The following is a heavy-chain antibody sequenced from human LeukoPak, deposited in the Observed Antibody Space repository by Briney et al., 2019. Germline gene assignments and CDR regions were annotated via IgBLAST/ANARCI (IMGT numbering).Heavy chain of an antibody. CDR3: ARVDVGYDFWSGFPGFDP. CDR2: IYYSGST. CDR1: GGSISSYY. D-gene: IGHD3-3*01. Sequence: SETLSLTCTVSGGSISSYYWSSLRQPPGKGLEWIGYIYYSGSTNYNPSLKSRVTISVDTSKNQFSLKLSSVTAADTALYYCARVDVGYDFWSGFPGFDPSGQGTLVTVSS. J-gene: IGHJ5*02. V-gene: IGHV4-59*01.